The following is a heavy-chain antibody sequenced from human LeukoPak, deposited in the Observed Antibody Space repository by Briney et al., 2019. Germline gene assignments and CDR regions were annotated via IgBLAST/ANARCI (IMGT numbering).Heavy chain of an antibody. Sequence: SETLSLTCTVSGGSISSGDYYWSWIRQPPGKGLEWIGYIYYSGSTYYNPSLKSRVTISVDTSKNQFSLKLNSVTAADTAVYYCARDRRSFGRGYDYWGQGTLVTVSS. CDR3: ARDRRSFGRGYDY. CDR2: IYYSGST. CDR1: GGSISSGDYY. J-gene: IGHJ4*02. D-gene: IGHD5-12*01. V-gene: IGHV4-30-4*08.